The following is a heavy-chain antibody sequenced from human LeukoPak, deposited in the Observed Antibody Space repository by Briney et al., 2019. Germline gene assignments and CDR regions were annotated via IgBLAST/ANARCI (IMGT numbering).Heavy chain of an antibody. V-gene: IGHV1-69*13. J-gene: IGHJ3*02. D-gene: IGHD5-18*01. CDR1: GGTFSSYA. Sequence: ASVKVSCKASGGTFSSYAISWVRQAPGQGLEWMGGVIPIFGTANYAQKFQGRVTITADESTSTAYMELSSLRSEDTAVYYCAREYSYGHGAFDIWGQGTMVTVSS. CDR2: VIPIFGTA. CDR3: AREYSYGHGAFDI.